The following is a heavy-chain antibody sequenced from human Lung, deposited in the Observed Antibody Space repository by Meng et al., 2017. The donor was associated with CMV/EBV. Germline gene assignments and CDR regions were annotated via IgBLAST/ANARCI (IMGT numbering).Heavy chain of an antibody. J-gene: IGHJ4*02. CDR3: ARANTAMGPFDS. V-gene: IGHV4-38-2*02. Sequence: SETLSLTCTVSGYFITTGFHWGWIRQPPGKGLEWIGSIYHSGTTYYNPSLGSRLTMSVDTSKNHFSLKLSSVTAADTAVYYCARANTAMGPFDSWGQGTLVTVYS. CDR2: IYHSGTT. CDR1: GYFITTGFH. D-gene: IGHD5-18*01.